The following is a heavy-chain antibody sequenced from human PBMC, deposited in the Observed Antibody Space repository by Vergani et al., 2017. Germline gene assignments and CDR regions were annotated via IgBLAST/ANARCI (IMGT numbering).Heavy chain of an antibody. V-gene: IGHV3-30-3*01. J-gene: IGHJ3*02. CDR3: ARDTEPYSSGWYRPHLSDHDAFDI. Sequence: QVQLVESGGGVVQPGRSLRLSCAASGFTFSSYAMHWVRQAPGKGLEWVAVISYDGSNKYYADSVQGRFTISRDNSKNTLYLQMNSLRAEDTAVYYCARDTEPYSSGWYRPHLSDHDAFDIWGQGTMVTGSS. CDR2: ISYDGSNK. D-gene: IGHD6-19*01. CDR1: GFTFSSYA.